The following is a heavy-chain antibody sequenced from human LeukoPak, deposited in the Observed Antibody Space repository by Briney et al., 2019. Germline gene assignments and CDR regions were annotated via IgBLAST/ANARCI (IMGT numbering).Heavy chain of an antibody. J-gene: IGHJ5*02. CDR1: GGTFSSYA. CDR3: ARSETAARPLDP. Sequence: SVKVSCKASGGTFSSYAISWVRLAPGQGLEWMGGIIPIFGTANYAQKFQGRVTITTDESTSTAYMELSSLRSEDTAVYYCARSETAARPLDPWGQGTLVTVSS. V-gene: IGHV1-69*05. CDR2: IIPIFGTA. D-gene: IGHD6-6*01.